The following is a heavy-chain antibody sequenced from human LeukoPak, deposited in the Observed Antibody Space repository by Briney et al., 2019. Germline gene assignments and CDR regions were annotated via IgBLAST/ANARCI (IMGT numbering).Heavy chain of an antibody. V-gene: IGHV4-59*01. D-gene: IGHD6-13*01. Sequence: SETLSLTCTVSGGSISTYYWSWIRQPPGKGLEWIGYIYYSGSTNYNPSLKSRVTISVDTSKNQCSLKLSAVTTADTAVYYCARIYYSSSYDYWCFDLWGRGTLVTVSS. CDR2: IYYSGST. CDR1: GGSISTYY. CDR3: ARIYYSSSYDYWCFDL. J-gene: IGHJ2*01.